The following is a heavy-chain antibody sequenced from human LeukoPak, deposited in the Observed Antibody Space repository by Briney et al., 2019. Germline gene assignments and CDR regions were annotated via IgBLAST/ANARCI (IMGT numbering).Heavy chain of an antibody. CDR3: VTGVGY. CDR1: GFAFSSNW. D-gene: IGHD7-27*01. CDR2: TNQNGDEK. V-gene: IGHV3-7*01. J-gene: IGHJ4*02. Sequence: GGSLILSCVVSGFAFSSNWMTWVRQAPGKGLEFVANTNQNGDEKYYVDSVKGRFTISRDNAKNSVYLQMKSLRAEDTAIYYCVTGVGYWGQGTLVTVSS.